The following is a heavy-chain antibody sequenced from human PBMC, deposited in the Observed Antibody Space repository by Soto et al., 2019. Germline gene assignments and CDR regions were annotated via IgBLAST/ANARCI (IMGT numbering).Heavy chain of an antibody. CDR2: ISYDGSNK. J-gene: IGHJ4*02. D-gene: IGHD1-26*01. CDR1: GFTFSSYG. V-gene: IGHV3-30*18. CDR3: AKPLSGSYYY. Sequence: QVQLVESGGGVVQPGRSLRLSCAASGFTFSSYGMHWVRQAPGKGLEWVAVISYDGSNKYYADSVKGRFTISRDNSKNTLYLQMNSLRAEDTAAYDCAKPLSGSYYYWGQGTLVTVSS.